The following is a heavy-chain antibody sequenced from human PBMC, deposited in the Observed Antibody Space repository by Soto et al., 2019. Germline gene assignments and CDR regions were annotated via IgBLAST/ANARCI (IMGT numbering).Heavy chain of an antibody. CDR1: GFTFSSYG. V-gene: IGHV3-33*01. CDR3: ARQPRGGYYSYYMDV. CDR2: IWYDGSNK. J-gene: IGHJ6*03. Sequence: QVQLVESGGGVVQPGRSLRLSCAASGFTFSSYGMHWVRQAPGKGLEWVAVIWYDGSNKYYADSVKGRFTISRDNSENTLYLQMTTLRAEDTAIYYCARQPRGGYYSYYMDVWCKETTVTVSS.